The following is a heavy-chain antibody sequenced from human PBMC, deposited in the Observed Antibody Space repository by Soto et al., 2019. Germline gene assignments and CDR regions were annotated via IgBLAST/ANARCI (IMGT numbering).Heavy chain of an antibody. CDR1: GYTFTSYG. V-gene: IGHV1-18*01. Sequence: ASVKVSCKASGYTFTSYGISWVRQAPGQGLEWMGWISAYNGNTNYAQKLQGRVTMTTDTSTSTAYMELRSLRSDDTAVYYCAKALCGDCYSPYYFDYWGQGTLVTVSS. D-gene: IGHD2-21*02. CDR2: ISAYNGNT. J-gene: IGHJ4*02. CDR3: AKALCGDCYSPYYFDY.